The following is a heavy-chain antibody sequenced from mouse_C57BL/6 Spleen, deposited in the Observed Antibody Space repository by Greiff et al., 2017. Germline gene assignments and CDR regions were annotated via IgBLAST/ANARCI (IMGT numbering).Heavy chain of an antibody. V-gene: IGHV1-69*01. J-gene: IGHJ1*03. CDR3: ARKRYNGSSWYFDV. Sequence: SGAELVMPGASVKLSCKASGYTFTSYWMHWVKQRPGQGLEWIGEIDPSDSYTNYNQKFKGKSTLTVDKSSSTAYMQLSSLTSEDSAVYYCARKRYNGSSWYFDVWGTGTTVTVSS. D-gene: IGHD1-1*01. CDR2: IDPSDSYT. CDR1: GYTFTSYW.